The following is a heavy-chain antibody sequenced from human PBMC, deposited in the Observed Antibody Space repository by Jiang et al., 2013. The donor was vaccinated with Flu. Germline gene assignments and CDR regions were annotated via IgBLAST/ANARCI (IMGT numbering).Heavy chain of an antibody. Sequence: VQLLESGGGVVQPGRSLRLSCAASGFSFSSYGMHWVRQVQGKGLEGVAVISNDGSNIYYADSMKGRFTISRDNSKNTLYLQMNSLRAEDTGVYYCAKDMDLVVVPPTMYAMDVWGPRGPRSSSPQ. D-gene: IGHD2-2*03. V-gene: IGHV3-30*18. CDR2: ISNDGSNI. J-gene: IGHJ6*01. CDR3: AKDMDLVVVPPTMYAMDV. CDR1: GFSFSSYG.